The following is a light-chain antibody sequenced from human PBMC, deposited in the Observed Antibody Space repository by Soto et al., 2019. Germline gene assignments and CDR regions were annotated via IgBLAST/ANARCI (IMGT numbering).Light chain of an antibody. CDR2: GAS. J-gene: IGKJ4*01. CDR1: QSVYNNN. Sequence: EIVLTQSPGTLSLSPGERATLSCRASQSVYNNNLAWYQQKPGQAPRLLIYGASNRAAGFPTRFSGSRSGAEFTLTINSLQSEDFAVYYCQPYNNWPLTFGGGTKVDIK. CDR3: QPYNNWPLT. V-gene: IGKV3D-15*01.